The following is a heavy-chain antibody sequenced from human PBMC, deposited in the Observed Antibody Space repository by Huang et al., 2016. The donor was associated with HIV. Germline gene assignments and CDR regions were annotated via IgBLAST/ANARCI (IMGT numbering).Heavy chain of an antibody. CDR1: GITFRSSG. J-gene: IGHJ2*01. CDR3: AKEEGYCSGDTCFSDRYFDI. Sequence: QVQLVESGGGVVQPGRSLRLSCAASGITFRSSGMHWVRQAPGKGLEWVAVISYDGINKYYVDAVKGRFTISRDNSKKSLYLQMNSLRVEDTAVYYCAKEEGYCSGDTCFSDRYFDIWGRGTLVSVSS. V-gene: IGHV3-30*18. CDR2: ISYDGINK. D-gene: IGHD2-15*01.